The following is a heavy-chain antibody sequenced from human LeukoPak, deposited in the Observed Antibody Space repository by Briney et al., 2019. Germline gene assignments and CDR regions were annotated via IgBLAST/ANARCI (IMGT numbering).Heavy chain of an antibody. Sequence: PSQTLSLTCTVSGGSISSGGYSWSWIRQHPGKGLEWIGYIYYSGSTYYNPSLKSRVTISVDTSKNQFSLKLSSVTAADTAVYYCARVHFKGKMATTKFDYWGQGTLVTVSS. CDR3: ARVHFKGKMATTKFDY. J-gene: IGHJ4*02. V-gene: IGHV4-31*03. D-gene: IGHD5-24*01. CDR1: GGSISSGGYS. CDR2: IYYSGST.